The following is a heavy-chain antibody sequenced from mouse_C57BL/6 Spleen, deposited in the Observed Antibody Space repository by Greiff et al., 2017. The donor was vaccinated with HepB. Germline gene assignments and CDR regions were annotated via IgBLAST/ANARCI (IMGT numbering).Heavy chain of an antibody. CDR1: GYTFTSYW. V-gene: IGHV1-55*01. Sequence: VQLQQSGAELVKPGASVKMSCKASGYTFTSYWITWVKQRPGQGLEWIGDIYPGSGSTNYNEKFKSKATLTVDTSSSTAYMQLSSLTSEDSAVYYCAREVYGGSSYFDYWGQGTTLTVSS. CDR2: IYPGSGST. J-gene: IGHJ2*01. D-gene: IGHD1-1*01. CDR3: AREVYGGSSYFDY.